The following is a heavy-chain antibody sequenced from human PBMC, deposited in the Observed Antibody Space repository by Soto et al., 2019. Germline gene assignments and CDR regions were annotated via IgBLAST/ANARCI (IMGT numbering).Heavy chain of an antibody. Sequence: GGSLRLSCAASGFSFSEYSMTWVRQAPGKGLQWVSAISGDTATTHYADSVKGRFTISRDNSRDTLYLQMNSLRVEDTAVYYCARGTYYYDSSGYSAMTNHFDYWGQGTLVTVSS. CDR3: ARGTYYYDSSGYSAMTNHFDY. CDR1: GFSFSEYS. CDR2: ISGDTATT. V-gene: IGHV3-23*01. D-gene: IGHD3-22*01. J-gene: IGHJ4*02.